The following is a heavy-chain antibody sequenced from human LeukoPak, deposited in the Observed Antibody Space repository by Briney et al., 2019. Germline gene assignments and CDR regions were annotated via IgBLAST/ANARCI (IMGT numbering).Heavy chain of an antibody. Sequence: PGGSLRLSCAASGFTFSAYAMTWVRQAPGKGLEWVSVISGAGYTTYYADSVRGRFTISRDSSKSTVFLQMNSLRAEDTAVYYCARDSSGYYYNGVGDYWGQGTLVTVSS. CDR2: ISGAGYTT. V-gene: IGHV3-23*01. J-gene: IGHJ4*02. CDR3: ARDSSGYYYNGVGDY. D-gene: IGHD3-22*01. CDR1: GFTFSAYA.